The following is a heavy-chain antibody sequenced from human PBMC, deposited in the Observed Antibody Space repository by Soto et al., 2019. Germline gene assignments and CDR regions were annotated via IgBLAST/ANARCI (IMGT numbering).Heavy chain of an antibody. CDR2: ISNSGGNT. J-gene: IGHJ4*02. CDR1: GFTFSSYA. CDR3: AKSGSHRYFDY. Sequence: EVQLLESGGGLVQPGGSLRLSCAASGFTFSSYAMNWVRQAPGKGLEWVSSISNSGGNTYYADSVKGRFTISRDNSKNTLYLQMNSLRTEDTAVYYCAKSGSHRYFDYWGQGTLVTVSS. V-gene: IGHV3-23*01. D-gene: IGHD1-26*01.